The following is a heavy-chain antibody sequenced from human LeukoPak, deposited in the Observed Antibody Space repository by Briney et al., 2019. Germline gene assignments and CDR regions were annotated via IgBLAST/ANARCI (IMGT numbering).Heavy chain of an antibody. Sequence: SQTLSLTCAISGDSVSSKSAAWNWIRQSPSGGLEWVGRTYYRSKWSNDYAASVKSRITVNPDTSKNQSSLQLSSVTPEDTAVYYCARSRGATFDYWGQGTLVTVSS. CDR3: ARSRGATFDY. D-gene: IGHD4/OR15-4a*01. CDR1: GDSVSSKSAA. J-gene: IGHJ4*02. CDR2: TYYRSKWSN. V-gene: IGHV6-1*01.